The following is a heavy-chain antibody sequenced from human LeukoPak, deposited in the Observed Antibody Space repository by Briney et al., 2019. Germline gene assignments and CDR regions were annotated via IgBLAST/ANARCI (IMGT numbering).Heavy chain of an antibody. CDR3: ARGGSYYDY. V-gene: IGHV4-59*11. J-gene: IGHJ4*02. D-gene: IGHD1-26*01. Sequence: PSETLSLTCTVSGGSISSHYWSWIRQPPGKGLEWIGYIYYSGSTNYNPSLKSRVTISVDTSKNQFSLKLSSVTAADTAVYYCARGGSYYDYWGQGTLVTVSS. CDR1: GGSISSHY. CDR2: IYYSGST.